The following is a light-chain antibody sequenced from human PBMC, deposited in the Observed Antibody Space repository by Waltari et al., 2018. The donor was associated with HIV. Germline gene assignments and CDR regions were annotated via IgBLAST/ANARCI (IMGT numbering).Light chain of an antibody. CDR3: AAWDDSLRGSYV. V-gene: IGLV1-47*01. CDR1: SFNIGRNF. Sequence: QSVLTQPPSASGTPGQRVTVSCSGSSFNIGRNFVSWYQQLPGTAPKVLIFRDNKRPSGVPDRFSGSKSGASASLAISGLRSEDEADYYCAAWDDSLRGSYVVGPGTKVTVL. CDR2: RDN. J-gene: IGLJ1*01.